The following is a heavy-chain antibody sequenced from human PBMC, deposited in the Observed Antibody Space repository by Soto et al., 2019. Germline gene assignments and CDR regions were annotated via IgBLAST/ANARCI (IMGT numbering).Heavy chain of an antibody. Sequence: SETLSLTCTVSGGSISSYYWSWIRQPPGKGLEWIGYIYYSGSTNYNPSLKSRVTISVDTSKNQFSLKLSSVTAADTAVYYCARVVRPFWRGYYTGRYYYMDVWGKGTTVTVSS. CDR1: GGSISSYY. J-gene: IGHJ6*03. V-gene: IGHV4-59*01. D-gene: IGHD3-3*01. CDR2: IYYSGST. CDR3: ARVVRPFWRGYYTGRYYYMDV.